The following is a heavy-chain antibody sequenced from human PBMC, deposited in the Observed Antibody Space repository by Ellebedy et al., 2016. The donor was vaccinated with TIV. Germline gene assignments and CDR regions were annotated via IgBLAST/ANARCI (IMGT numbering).Heavy chain of an antibody. V-gene: IGHV3-30*18. D-gene: IGHD4-17*01. CDR1: GFNFRTYG. CDR3: TNDKTTTTAYDALHI. J-gene: IGHJ3*02. Sequence: GESLKISCVASGFNFRTYGMHWVRQAPGKGLEWVAVISYDGSNKFYTGSVKGRFTVSRDNSKNTLYLQMKTLRTEDTALYYCTNDKTTTTAYDALHIWGQGTMVAGSS. CDR2: ISYDGSNK.